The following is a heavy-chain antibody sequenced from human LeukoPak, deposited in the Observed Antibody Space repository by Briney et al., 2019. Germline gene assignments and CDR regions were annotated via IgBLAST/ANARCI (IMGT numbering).Heavy chain of an antibody. CDR1: GFTFDDYA. D-gene: IGHD3-10*01. J-gene: IGHJ3*02. CDR3: ARGVWFGELFDI. CDR2: IYTGGST. V-gene: IGHV3-66*01. Sequence: GGSLRLSCAASGFTFDDYAMHWVRQAPGKGLEWVSVIYTGGSTYYADSVKGRFTISRDNSKNTLYLQMNSLRAEDTAVYYCARGVWFGELFDIWGQGTMVTVSS.